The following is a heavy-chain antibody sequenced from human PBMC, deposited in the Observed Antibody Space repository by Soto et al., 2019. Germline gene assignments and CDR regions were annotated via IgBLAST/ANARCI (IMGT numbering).Heavy chain of an antibody. CDR1: GGSFSGYY. CDR3: ARGEVDTAIWSFGDSSSYPYYYGMDV. D-gene: IGHD5-18*01. V-gene: IGHV4-34*01. Sequence: SSETLSLTCAVYGGSFSGYYWSWIRQPPGKGLEWIGEINHSGSTNYNPSLKSRVTISVDTSKNQFSLKLSSVTAADTAVYYCARGEVDTAIWSFGDSSSYPYYYGMDVWGQGTTVTVSS. CDR2: INHSGST. J-gene: IGHJ6*02.